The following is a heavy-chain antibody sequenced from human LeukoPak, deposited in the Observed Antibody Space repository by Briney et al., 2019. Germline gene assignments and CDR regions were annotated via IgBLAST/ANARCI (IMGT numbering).Heavy chain of an antibody. V-gene: IGHV1-46*01. CDR2: INPSGGST. Sequence: ASVKVSCKASGYTLTSYYMHWVRQAPGQGLEWMGIINPSGGSTSYAQKFQGRVTMTRDTSTSTVYMELSSLRSEDTAVYYCARDPQGNYYFDYWGQGTLVTVSS. CDR3: ARDPQGNYYFDY. D-gene: IGHD4-23*01. CDR1: GYTLTSYY. J-gene: IGHJ4*02.